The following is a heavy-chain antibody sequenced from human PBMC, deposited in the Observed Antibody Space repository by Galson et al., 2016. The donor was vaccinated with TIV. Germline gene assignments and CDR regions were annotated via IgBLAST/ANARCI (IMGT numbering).Heavy chain of an antibody. J-gene: IGHJ4*02. D-gene: IGHD3-22*01. CDR2: IYGGDSDT. V-gene: IGHV5-51*01. Sequence: QSGAEVRKTGESLKISCKGSGSTFTTYWIAWVRQTPGKGLEWMGIIYGGDSDTRYSPSFQGQVTMSADKFLSTAYLQWNSLQASDTAIYYCARHSYDYYDNTGPTGGFDYWGQGTLVTVSS. CDR3: ARHSYDYYDNTGPTGGFDY. CDR1: GSTFTTYW.